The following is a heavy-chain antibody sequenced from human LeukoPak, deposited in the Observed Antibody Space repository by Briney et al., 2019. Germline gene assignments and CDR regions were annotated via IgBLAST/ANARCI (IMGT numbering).Heavy chain of an antibody. CDR3: AGFITMVRGVINDWFDP. Sequence: ASVKVSCKASGYTFSGYYMHWVRQAPGQGLEWMGWINPNSGGTNYAQKFQGRVTMTRDTSISTAYMELSRLRSDDTAVYYCAGFITMVRGVINDWFDPWGQGTLVTVSS. CDR2: INPNSGGT. CDR1: GYTFSGYY. D-gene: IGHD3-10*01. V-gene: IGHV1-2*02. J-gene: IGHJ5*02.